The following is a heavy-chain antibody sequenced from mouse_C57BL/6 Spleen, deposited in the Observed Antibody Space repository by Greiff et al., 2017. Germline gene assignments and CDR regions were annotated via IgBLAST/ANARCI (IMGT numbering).Heavy chain of an antibody. CDR3: ARSWGYGEDAMDY. D-gene: IGHD2-13*01. J-gene: IGHJ4*01. CDR2: IYPGDGDT. V-gene: IGHV1-80*01. CDR1: GYAFSSYW. Sequence: QVQLQQSGAELVKPGASVKISCKASGYAFSSYWMNWVKQRPGKGLEWIGQIYPGDGDTNYNGKFKGKATLTADKSSSTAYMQLSSLPSEDSAVYFCARSWGYGEDAMDYWGQGTSVTVSS.